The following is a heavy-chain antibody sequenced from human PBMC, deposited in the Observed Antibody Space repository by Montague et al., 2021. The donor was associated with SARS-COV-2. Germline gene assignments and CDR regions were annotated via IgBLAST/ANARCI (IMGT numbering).Heavy chain of an antibody. V-gene: IGHV4-39*01. CDR3: ARQVGATLRHAFDI. Sequence: SETLSLTCTVYGGSISSGSYYWGWIRQPPGKGLEWIGSIYYSGSTYYNPTLKSPVTISVDTSKYHFSLKLSSVTAADTAVYYCARQVGATLRHAFDIWGQGTMVTVSS. J-gene: IGHJ3*02. CDR2: IYYSGST. D-gene: IGHD1-26*01. CDR1: GGSISSGSYY.